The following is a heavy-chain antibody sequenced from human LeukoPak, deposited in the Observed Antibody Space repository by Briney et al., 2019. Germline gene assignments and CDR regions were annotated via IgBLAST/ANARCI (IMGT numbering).Heavy chain of an antibody. CDR2: ISAYNGNT. CDR3: ARVFPSPYSSSS. V-gene: IGHV1-18*01. D-gene: IGHD6-6*01. J-gene: IGHJ5*02. CDR1: GYTFTSYG. Sequence: ASVKVSCKASGYTFTSYGISWVRQAPGQGLEWMGWISAYNGNTNYAQKLQGRVTMTTDTPTSTAYMELRSLRSGDAAVYYCARVFPSPYSSSSWGQGTLVTVSS.